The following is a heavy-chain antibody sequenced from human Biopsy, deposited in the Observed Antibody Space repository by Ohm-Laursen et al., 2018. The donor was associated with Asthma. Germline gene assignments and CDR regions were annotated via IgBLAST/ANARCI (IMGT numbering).Heavy chain of an antibody. J-gene: IGHJ3*01. Sequence: SLRLSCSASGFVFSQCGMHWVRQGLGKGLEWVAHVSSDGHDKYYEDSVKGRFTISRDNSRNRLYLQINRLTVEDSAVYFCARQSGQDYDDTSAFDAWGQGTKVAVSS. V-gene: IGHV3-30*03. CDR2: VSSDGHDK. D-gene: IGHD3-22*01. CDR1: GFVFSQCG. CDR3: ARQSGQDYDDTSAFDA.